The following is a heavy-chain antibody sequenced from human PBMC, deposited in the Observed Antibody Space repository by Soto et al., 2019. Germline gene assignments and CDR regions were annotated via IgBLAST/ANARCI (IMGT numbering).Heavy chain of an antibody. CDR2: IYHSGST. CDR1: GGYIRSSNW. D-gene: IGHD3-3*01. V-gene: IGHV4-4*02. CDR3: ARRVLRDYDFWSANSGTWFDP. J-gene: IGHJ5*02. Sequence: PSETQSLTCTVSGGYIRSSNWWSWVRQPPGKGLEWIGEIYHSGSTNYNPSLKSRVTISVDKSKNQFSLKLSSVTAADTAVYYCARRVLRDYDFWSANSGTWFDPWGQGTLVTVSS.